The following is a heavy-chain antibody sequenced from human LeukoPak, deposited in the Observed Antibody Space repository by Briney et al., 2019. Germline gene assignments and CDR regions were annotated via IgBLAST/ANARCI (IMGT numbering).Heavy chain of an antibody. D-gene: IGHD3-3*01. CDR1: GGSISSHY. V-gene: IGHV4-59*11. CDR2: IYYSGST. Sequence: SETLSLTCTVSGGSISSHYWSWIRQPPGKGLEWIGYIYYSGSTNYNPFLKSRVTISVDTSKNQFSLKLSSVTAADTAVYYCARDLGSQDFWSGYYDYWGQGTLVTVSS. J-gene: IGHJ4*02. CDR3: ARDLGSQDFWSGYYDY.